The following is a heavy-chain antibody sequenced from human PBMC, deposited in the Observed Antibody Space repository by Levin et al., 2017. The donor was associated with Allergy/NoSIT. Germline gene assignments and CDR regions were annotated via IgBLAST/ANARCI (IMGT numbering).Heavy chain of an antibody. V-gene: IGHV1-69*02. D-gene: IGHD4-17*01. CDR2: IIPILGIA. Sequence: GASVKVSCKASGGTFSSYTISWVRQAPGQGLEWMGRIIPILGIANYAQKFQGRVTITADKSTSTAYMELSSLRSEDTAVYYCARGMYYGDYADGMDVWGQGTTVTVSS. CDR3: ARGMYYGDYADGMDV. CDR1: GGTFSSYT. J-gene: IGHJ6*02.